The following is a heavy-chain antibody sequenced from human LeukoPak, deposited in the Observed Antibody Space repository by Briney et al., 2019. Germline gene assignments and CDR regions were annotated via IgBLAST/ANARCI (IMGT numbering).Heavy chain of an antibody. CDR1: GGSFSGYY. J-gene: IGHJ4*02. CDR3: ARGLSYTGHFDY. CDR2: INHSGST. D-gene: IGHD2-8*02. V-gene: IGHV4-34*01. Sequence: SETLSLTCAVYGGSFSGYYWSWIRQPPGKGLEWIGEINHSGSTNYNPSLKSRVTISVDTSKNRFSLKLSSVTAADTAVYYCARGLSYTGHFDYRGQGTLVIVSS.